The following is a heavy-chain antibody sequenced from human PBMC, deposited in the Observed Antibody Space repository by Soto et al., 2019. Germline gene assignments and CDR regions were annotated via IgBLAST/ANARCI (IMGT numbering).Heavy chain of an antibody. CDR3: ARAPSRYVYDSSGYYYWFDP. CDR2: IYYSGST. J-gene: IGHJ5*02. D-gene: IGHD3-22*01. V-gene: IGHV4-59*01. Sequence: SETLSLTCTVSGGSISSYYWSWIRQPPGKGLEWIGYIYYSGSTNYNPSLKSRVTISVDTSKNQFSLKLSSVTAADTAVYYCARAPSRYVYDSSGYYYWFDPWGQGTLVTVSS. CDR1: GGSISSYY.